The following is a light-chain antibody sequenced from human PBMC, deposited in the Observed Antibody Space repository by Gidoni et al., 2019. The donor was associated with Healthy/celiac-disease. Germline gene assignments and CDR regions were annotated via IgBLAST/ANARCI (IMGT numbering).Light chain of an antibody. CDR3: QQYYSTPVS. CDR1: QSVLYSSNNKNY. J-gene: IGKJ2*03. V-gene: IGKV4-1*01. CDR2: WAS. Sequence: DIVMTQSPYSLAVSLGERATINCKSSQSVLYSSNNKNYLAWYQQKPGQPPKLLMYWASTRESGVPDRFSGSGSGTDFTLTISSLQAEDVAVYYCQQYYSTPVSFGQGTKLEIK.